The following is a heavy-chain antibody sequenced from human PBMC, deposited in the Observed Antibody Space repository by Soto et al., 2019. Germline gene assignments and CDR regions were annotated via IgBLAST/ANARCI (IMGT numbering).Heavy chain of an antibody. Sequence: QITLKESGPTLVKPTQTLTLTCTFSGFSLSTSGVGVGWIRQPPGKALEWLALIYWDDDKRYSPSLKSRLTITKDTSKNQVVLTMTNMDPVDTATYYCAHSTQRGLRQQLGGGGNWFDPWGQGTLVTVSS. J-gene: IGHJ5*02. V-gene: IGHV2-5*02. CDR1: GFSLSTSGVG. CDR2: IYWDDDK. D-gene: IGHD6-13*01. CDR3: AHSTQRGLRQQLGGGGNWFDP.